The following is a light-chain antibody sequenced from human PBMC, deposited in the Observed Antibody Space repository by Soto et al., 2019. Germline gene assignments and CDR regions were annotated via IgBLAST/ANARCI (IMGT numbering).Light chain of an antibody. CDR3: QQWGSSSWT. Sequence: EIVLTQSPGTLSXXPVEMATLSXMASQSVSSTYLAWYQQKPGQAPRLLIYGASTRATGIPDRFSGSGSGTDFTLTISRLEPEDFAVYYCQQWGSSSWTFGQGTKVDIK. J-gene: IGKJ1*01. CDR2: GAS. CDR1: QSVSSTY. V-gene: IGKV3-20*01.